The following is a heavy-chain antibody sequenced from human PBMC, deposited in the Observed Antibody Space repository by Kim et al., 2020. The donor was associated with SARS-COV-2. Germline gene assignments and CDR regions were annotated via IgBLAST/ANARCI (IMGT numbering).Heavy chain of an antibody. CDR1: GYTFTSYA. CDR3: ARYYYGSGPFDY. Sequence: ASVKVSCKASGYTFTSYAMHWVRQAPGQRLEWMGWINAGNGNTKYSQKFQGRVTITRDTSASTAYMELSSLRSEDTAVYYCARYYYGSGPFDYWGQGTLVTVSS. V-gene: IGHV1-3*01. CDR2: INAGNGNT. D-gene: IGHD3-10*01. J-gene: IGHJ4*02.